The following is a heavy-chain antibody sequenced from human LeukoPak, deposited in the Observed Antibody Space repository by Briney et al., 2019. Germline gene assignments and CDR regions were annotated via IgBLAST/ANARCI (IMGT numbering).Heavy chain of an antibody. D-gene: IGHD6-13*01. J-gene: IGHJ4*02. CDR1: GYSFTGFY. CDR3: ARSVPYSSPSSN. V-gene: IGHV1-2*02. CDR2: INPNTGDT. Sequence: ASVKVSCKASGYSFTGFYIQWMRQAPGQGLEWMGWINPNTGDTNSAPKFQGRITLTSDTSIRTAYMEICRLTSDDTAVYFCARSVPYSSPSSNWGQGTLVTVSS.